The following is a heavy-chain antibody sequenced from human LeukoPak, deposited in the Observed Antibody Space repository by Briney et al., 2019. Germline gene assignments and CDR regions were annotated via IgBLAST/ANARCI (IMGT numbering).Heavy chain of an antibody. CDR2: IWSDGTNR. D-gene: IGHD1-14*01. V-gene: IGHV3-30*02. CDR3: VPAFKREAPPPGFDF. J-gene: IGHJ4*02. Sequence: SGGSLRLSCAASGFTFSNYGMYWVGQAPGKGLEWVAVIWSDGTNRLHADSVKGRFTISRDNSKNTLYLQMNSLTPEDTAVYYCVPAFKREAPPPGFDFWGQGTLVTVSS. CDR1: GFTFSNYG.